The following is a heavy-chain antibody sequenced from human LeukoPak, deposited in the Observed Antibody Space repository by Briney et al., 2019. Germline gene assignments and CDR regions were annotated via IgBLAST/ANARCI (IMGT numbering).Heavy chain of an antibody. D-gene: IGHD6-13*01. Sequence: GASVKVSCKASGYTFSNYVISWVRQAPGQGLEWMGWISAYNGNTNYAQKLQGRVSMTTDTSTSTAYMELRSLRSEDTAVYYCARGRPTTSIAAAGVNWFDPWGQGTLVTVSS. CDR2: ISAYNGNT. J-gene: IGHJ5*02. CDR3: ARGRPTTSIAAAGVNWFDP. V-gene: IGHV1-18*01. CDR1: GYTFSNYV.